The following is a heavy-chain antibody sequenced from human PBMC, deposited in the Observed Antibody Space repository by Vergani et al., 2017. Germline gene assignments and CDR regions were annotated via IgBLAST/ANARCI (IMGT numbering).Heavy chain of an antibody. Sequence: QVQLVQSGAEVKKPGSSVKVSCKASGGTFSSYTISWVRQAPGQGLEWMGRIIPIRGIANYAQKFQGRVTITADKSTSTAYMELSSLRSEDTAVYYCARYSQLGVVGYMDVWGKGTTVTVSS. CDR3: ARYSQLGVVGYMDV. V-gene: IGHV1-69*02. J-gene: IGHJ6*03. D-gene: IGHD2-2*01. CDR1: GGTFSSYT. CDR2: IIPIRGIA.